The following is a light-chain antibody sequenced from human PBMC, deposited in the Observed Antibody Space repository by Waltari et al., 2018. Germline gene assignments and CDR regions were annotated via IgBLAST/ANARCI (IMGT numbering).Light chain of an antibody. CDR3: SSYTSSSPYV. CDR1: SSAVGGYNF. J-gene: IGLJ1*01. Sequence: QSALTQPASVSGSPGQSITIPCTGTSSAVGGYNFVSWYQQHPGKAPKLMIYEVSNRPSGVSNRFSGSKSGNTASLTISGLQAEDEADYYCSSYTSSSPYVFGTGTKVTVL. CDR2: EVS. V-gene: IGLV2-14*01.